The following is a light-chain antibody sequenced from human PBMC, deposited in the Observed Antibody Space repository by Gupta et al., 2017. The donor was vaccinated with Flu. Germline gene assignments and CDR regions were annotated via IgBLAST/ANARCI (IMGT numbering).Light chain of an antibody. Sequence: IVFTQSPGTLSLSPGERATLSCRASQSVSSNYLAWYLQKPGQAPRLLIYGASSRATGVPDRISGSGSGTDFTLTISRLEPEDFAVYYCQQYGSSPQTFGQGTKVEIK. CDR2: GAS. CDR3: QQYGSSPQT. J-gene: IGKJ1*01. V-gene: IGKV3-20*01. CDR1: QSVSSNY.